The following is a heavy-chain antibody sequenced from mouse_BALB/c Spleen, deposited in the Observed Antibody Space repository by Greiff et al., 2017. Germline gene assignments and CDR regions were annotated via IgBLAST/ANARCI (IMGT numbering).Heavy chain of an antibody. V-gene: IGHV5-6*01. D-gene: IGHD3-1*01. J-gene: IGHJ3*01. CDR1: GFTFSSYG. CDR2: ISSGGSYT. Sequence: VQLKESGGDLVKPGGSLKLSCAASGFTFSSYGMSWVRQTPDKRLEWVATISSGGSYTYYPDSVKGRFTISRDNAKNTLYLQMSSLKSEDTAMYYCARSGEGRFAYWGQGTLVTVSA. CDR3: ARSGEGRFAY.